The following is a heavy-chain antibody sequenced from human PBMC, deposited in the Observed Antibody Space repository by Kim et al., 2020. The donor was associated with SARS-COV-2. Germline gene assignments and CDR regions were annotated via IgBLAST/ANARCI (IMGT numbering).Heavy chain of an antibody. Sequence: GGSLRLSCAASGFTFSSYGMHWVRQAPGKGLEWVAVIWYDGSNKYYADSVKGRFTISRDNSKNTLYLQMNSLRAEDTAVYYCARDRGYGSGWAYYYYYGMDVWGQGTTVTVSS. J-gene: IGHJ6*02. CDR2: IWYDGSNK. CDR1: GFTFSSYG. V-gene: IGHV3-33*01. CDR3: ARDRGYGSGWAYYYYYGMDV. D-gene: IGHD6-19*01.